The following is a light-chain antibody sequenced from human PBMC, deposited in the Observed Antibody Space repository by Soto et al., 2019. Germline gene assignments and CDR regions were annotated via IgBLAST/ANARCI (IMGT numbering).Light chain of an antibody. CDR1: SGHSNYA. J-gene: IGLJ3*02. CDR3: QTWGTGIQV. V-gene: IGLV4-69*01. CDR2: INSDGSH. Sequence: QSVLTQSTSASASLGASVRLTCTLSSGHSNYAIAWHRQQPEKGPQYLMRINSDGSHSKGDGIPDRFSGSRSGAERYLTISSLQSEDEADYYCQTWGTGIQVFGGGTKLTVL.